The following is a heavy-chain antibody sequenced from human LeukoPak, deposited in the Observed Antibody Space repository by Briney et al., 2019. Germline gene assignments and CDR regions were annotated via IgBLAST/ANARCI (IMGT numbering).Heavy chain of an antibody. V-gene: IGHV4-59*08. Sequence: PSETLSLTCPVSVGSIRSYYRSSLRQPPGKELEWIGYIYFIWSTNYNPSLNSPVPISVETSKNQFSLKLSSVTASDTAVYYCARHLVSVLLWFGGLVALDWFDPWGQGTLVTVSS. J-gene: IGHJ5*02. CDR3: ARHLVSVLLWFGGLVALDWFDP. CDR1: VGSIRSYY. D-gene: IGHD3-10*01. CDR2: IYFIWST.